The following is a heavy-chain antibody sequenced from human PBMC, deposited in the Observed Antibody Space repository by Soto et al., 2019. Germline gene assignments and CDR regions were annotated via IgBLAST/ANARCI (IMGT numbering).Heavy chain of an antibody. D-gene: IGHD2-15*01. CDR1: GFTCSSYA. J-gene: IGHJ4*02. CDR2: ISGSGGST. Sequence: GGSLRLSCAASGFTCSSYAMSWVRQAPGKGLEWVSAISGSGGSTYYADSVKGRFTISRDNSKNTLYLQMNSLRAEDTAVYYCANEVLGYCSGGSCPLFDYWGQGTLVTVSS. CDR3: ANEVLGYCSGGSCPLFDY. V-gene: IGHV3-23*01.